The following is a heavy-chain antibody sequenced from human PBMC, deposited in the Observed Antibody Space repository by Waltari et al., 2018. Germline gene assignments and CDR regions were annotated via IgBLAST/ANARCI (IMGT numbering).Heavy chain of an antibody. Sequence: QITLKESGTTLVKPTQTLTLTCTFSGFSLRTSGVGVVWLRQPPGKALEWLALIYWDDDKRYRPALKSRLTITKDTSKNQVRLTMTNMDPVDTATYYRAHSLSGSGRYRPCYYYYYMDVWGKGTTVTVAS. CDR3: AHSLSGSGRYRPCYYYYYMDV. J-gene: IGHJ6*03. V-gene: IGHV2-5*02. D-gene: IGHD3-10*01. CDR2: IYWDDDK. CDR1: GFSLRTSGVG.